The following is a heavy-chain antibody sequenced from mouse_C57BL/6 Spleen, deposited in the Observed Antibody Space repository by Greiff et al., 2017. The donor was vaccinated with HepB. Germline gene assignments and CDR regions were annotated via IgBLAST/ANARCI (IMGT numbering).Heavy chain of an antibody. J-gene: IGHJ3*01. CDR3: ARFGNYGSSSWFAY. CDR1: GYTFTSYD. V-gene: IGHV1-85*01. Sequence: VQLQQSGPELVKPGASVKLSCKASGYTFTSYDINWVKQRPGQGLEWIGWIYPRDGSTKYNEKFKGKATLTVDTSSSTAYMELRSLTSEDSAVYFCARFGNYGSSSWFAYWGQGTLVTVSA. D-gene: IGHD1-1*01. CDR2: IYPRDGST.